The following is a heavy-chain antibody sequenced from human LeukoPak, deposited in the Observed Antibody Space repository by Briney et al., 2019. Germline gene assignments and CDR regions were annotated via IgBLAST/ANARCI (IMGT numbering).Heavy chain of an antibody. J-gene: IGHJ3*02. CDR2: ISVGSRTI. V-gene: IGHV3-48*01. CDR3: AREAAFDI. CDR1: GFTFSTYS. Sequence: GGSLRLSCSASGFTFSTYSMNWVRQAPGKGLEWISFISVGSRTIYYADSVKGRFTISRDDAKNAMYLQMNSLRGEDTAVYYCAREAAFDIWGQGTMVTVSS.